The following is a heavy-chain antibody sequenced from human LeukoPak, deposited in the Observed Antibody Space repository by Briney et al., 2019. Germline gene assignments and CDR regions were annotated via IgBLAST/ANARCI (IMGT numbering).Heavy chain of an antibody. J-gene: IGHJ4*02. CDR3: ARRGYGDYAPFDY. CDR2: IYSGDTT. CDR1: GFXVSTNS. Sequence: GGSLRLSCAVSGFXVSTNSITWVRQAPGKGLEWVSLIYSGDTTYYADSVKGRFTIYRDNSKNTLYLQMNSLRADDTALYYCARRGYGDYAPFDYWGQGTLVTVSS. V-gene: IGHV3-66*04. D-gene: IGHD4-17*01.